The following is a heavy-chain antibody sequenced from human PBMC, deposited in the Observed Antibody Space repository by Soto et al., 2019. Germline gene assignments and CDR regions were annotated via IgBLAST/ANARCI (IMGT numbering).Heavy chain of an antibody. CDR3: TIVRVADSALDH. J-gene: IGHJ4*02. CDR1: GVIFSNNG. V-gene: IGHV3-30*03. Sequence: QVQLVESGGGVVQPGRSLRLSCGGSGVIFSNNGMHWVRQTPGKGLEWVAFMSYDGSDTFYADSVKGRFTISRDNSKNTLFLHMSNLRAEDTAMYYCTIVRVADSALDHWGQGTLVTVSS. D-gene: IGHD3-10*02. CDR2: MSYDGSDT.